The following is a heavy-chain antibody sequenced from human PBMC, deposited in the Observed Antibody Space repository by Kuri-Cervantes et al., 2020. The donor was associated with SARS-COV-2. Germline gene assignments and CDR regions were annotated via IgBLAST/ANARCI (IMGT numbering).Heavy chain of an antibody. Sequence: GSLRLSCAVYGGSFSGYYWSWIRQPPGKGLEWIGEINHRGRTNYNPSLKSRVTISVDTSKNQFSLKLSSVTAADSAVYYCARRATSRPWWYFDLWGRGTLVTVSS. CDR3: ARRATSRPWWYFDL. J-gene: IGHJ2*01. D-gene: IGHD5-12*01. V-gene: IGHV4-34*01. CDR2: INHRGRT. CDR1: GGSFSGYY.